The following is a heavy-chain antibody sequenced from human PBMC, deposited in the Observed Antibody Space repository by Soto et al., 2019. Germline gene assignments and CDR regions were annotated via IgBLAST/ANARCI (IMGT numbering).Heavy chain of an antibody. J-gene: IGHJ6*02. CDR3: ARDADYGGSRGGMDV. V-gene: IGHV4-31*03. CDR1: GVSVNNADYF. Sequence: QVRLEESGPGLVKPSETLSLICSVSGVSVNNADYFWSWIRHHPENGLEWIGYIYYSGSTRYNPSFKTRATLSIDTSKNQFSLRLNSVTVADTAVYFCARDADYGGSRGGMDVWGRGTTVTVSS. D-gene: IGHD4-17*01. CDR2: IYYSGST.